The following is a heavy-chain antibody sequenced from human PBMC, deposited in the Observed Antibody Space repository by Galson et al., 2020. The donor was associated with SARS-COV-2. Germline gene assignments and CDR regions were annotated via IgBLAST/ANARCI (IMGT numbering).Heavy chain of an antibody. CDR3: VKDAGLSGTRDY. CDR2: IQYDGSNR. Sequence: GGSLRLSCAASGFSFTEYGVHWVRQAPGKGLEWVAFIQYDGSNRYADSVKGRFTISRDKSKNTGYLQMSSLRAEDTAVYFCVKDAGLSGTRDYWGQGTLVTVSS. D-gene: IGHD2-2*01. CDR1: GFSFTEYG. J-gene: IGHJ4*02. V-gene: IGHV3-30*02.